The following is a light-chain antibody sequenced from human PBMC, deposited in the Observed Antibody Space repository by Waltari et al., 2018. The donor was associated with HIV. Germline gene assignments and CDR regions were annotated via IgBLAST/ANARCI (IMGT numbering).Light chain of an antibody. V-gene: IGLV2-14*03. CDR1: ASDFGDYNY. J-gene: IGLJ2*01. CDR3: SSYARNSPWL. Sequence: QSVLTQPASVSGAPGHSITIPCPGTASDFGDYNYVPWYQQLPGKAPKLVIYDVTQRPSGISHRFSGSRSGTTASLTISGLQAEDEADYYCSSYARNSPWLFGGGTKLTVL. CDR2: DVT.